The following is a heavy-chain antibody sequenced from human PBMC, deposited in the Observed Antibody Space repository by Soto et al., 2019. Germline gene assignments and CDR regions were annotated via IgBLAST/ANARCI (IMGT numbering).Heavy chain of an antibody. CDR2: INPSGGST. J-gene: IGHJ6*02. CDR3: ARGEAYFGTSSYYYGMDV. CDR1: GYTFTSYY. V-gene: IGHV1-46*01. Sequence: GASVKVSCKASGYTFTSYYMHWVRQAPGQGLEWMGIINPSGGSTSYAQKFQGRVTMIRDTSTSTVYMELSSLRSEDTAVYYCARGEAYFGTSSYYYGMDVWGQGTTVTVSS. D-gene: IGHD2-2*01.